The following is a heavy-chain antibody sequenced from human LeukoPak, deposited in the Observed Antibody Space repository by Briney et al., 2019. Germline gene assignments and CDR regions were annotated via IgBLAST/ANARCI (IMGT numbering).Heavy chain of an antibody. CDR3: ARYCSGGTCCVGLI. D-gene: IGHD2-15*01. Sequence: PGGSLRLSCVASGFTFSNYGMTWVRQAPGKGLEWVSVISSGGDSTFYADSVKGRFTISRDNSKNTLYLQMNSLRAEDTAVYYCARYCSGGTCCVGLIWGQGTLVTVSS. CDR2: ISSGGDST. V-gene: IGHV3-23*01. J-gene: IGHJ4*02. CDR1: GFTFSNYG.